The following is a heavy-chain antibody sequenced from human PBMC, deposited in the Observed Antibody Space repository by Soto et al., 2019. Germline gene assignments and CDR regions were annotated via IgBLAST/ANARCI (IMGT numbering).Heavy chain of an antibody. Sequence: SETLSLTCTVSGGSISSGGYYWSWIRQHPGKGLEWIGYIYYSGSTYYNPSLKSRVTISVDTSKNQFSLKLSSVTAADTAVYYCARHSYGDLTAFDIWGQGTMVTVSS. CDR3: ARHSYGDLTAFDI. D-gene: IGHD5-18*01. V-gene: IGHV4-31*03. J-gene: IGHJ3*02. CDR1: GGSISSGGYY. CDR2: IYYSGST.